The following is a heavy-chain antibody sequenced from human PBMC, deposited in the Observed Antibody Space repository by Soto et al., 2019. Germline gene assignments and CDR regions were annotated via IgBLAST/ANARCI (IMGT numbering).Heavy chain of an antibody. CDR2: IYYSGST. CDR1: GGSISSSGYY. V-gene: IGHV4-39*01. D-gene: IGHD5-18*01. J-gene: IGHJ4*02. CDR3: ARKGRYSHGGGLEY. Sequence: PSETLSLTCTVSGGSISSSGYYWGWIRQPPGKGLEWIGSIYYSGSTYYNPSLTSRVTISVDTSKNQFSLKLSSVTAADTAVYYCARKGRYSHGGGLEYWGQGTLVTVSS.